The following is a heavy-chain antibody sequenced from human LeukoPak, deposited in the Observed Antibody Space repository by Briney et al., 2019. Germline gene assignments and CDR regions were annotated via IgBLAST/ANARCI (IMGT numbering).Heavy chain of an antibody. J-gene: IGHJ6*03. CDR1: GGSISSYY. D-gene: IGHD2-15*01. Sequence: SETLSLTXTVSGGSISSYYWSWIRQPPGKGLEWIGYIYYSGSTNYNPSLKSRVTISVDTSKNQFSLKLSSVTAADTAVYYCARASPGFSRIPYYYYYCYMDVWGKGTTVTVSS. V-gene: IGHV4-59*01. CDR2: IYYSGST. CDR3: ARASPGFSRIPYYYYYCYMDV.